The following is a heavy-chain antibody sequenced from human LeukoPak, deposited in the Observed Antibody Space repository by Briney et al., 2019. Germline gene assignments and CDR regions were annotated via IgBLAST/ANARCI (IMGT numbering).Heavy chain of an antibody. V-gene: IGHV4-34*01. Sequence: SETLSLTCAVYGESLSGFYWSWIRQPPGKGLEWIGEINHSGSTNYNPSLKSRVTISADTSKKQFSLQLNSVTAADTAVYYCARGEGSGSYYPYFDFWGQGTLVTVSS. J-gene: IGHJ4*02. CDR3: ARGEGSGSYYPYFDF. CDR2: INHSGST. D-gene: IGHD3-10*01. CDR1: GESLSGFY.